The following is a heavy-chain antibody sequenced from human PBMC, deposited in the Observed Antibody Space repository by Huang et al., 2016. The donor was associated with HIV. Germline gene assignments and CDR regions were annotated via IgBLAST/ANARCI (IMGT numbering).Heavy chain of an antibody. Sequence: QVQLVQSGAEVKKPGSSVKVSCKASGGPFGSYDISWVRQAPGQGLAWMGGIIPIFDTVNYAQKFQGRVRITADASTSTAYMELTSLRSEDTAVYYCARDLTGTRAAAAGIRGDAFDVWGQGTLVTVSS. CDR2: IIPIFDTV. CDR1: GGPFGSYD. CDR3: ARDLTGTRAAAAGIRGDAFDV. D-gene: IGHD6-13*01. J-gene: IGHJ3*01. V-gene: IGHV1-69*13.